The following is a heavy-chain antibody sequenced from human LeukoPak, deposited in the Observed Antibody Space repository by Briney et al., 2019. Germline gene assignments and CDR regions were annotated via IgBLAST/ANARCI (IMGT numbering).Heavy chain of an antibody. D-gene: IGHD3-22*01. CDR2: MNPNSGNT. Sequence: ASVKVSCKASGYTFTGYYMHWVRLATGQGLEWMGWMNPNSGNTGYAQKFQGRVTITRNTSISTAYMELSSLRSEDTAVYYCARVTLSRYDSSGYYSSDAFDIWGQGTMVTVSS. J-gene: IGHJ3*02. CDR3: ARVTLSRYDSSGYYSSDAFDI. V-gene: IGHV1-8*03. CDR1: GYTFTGYY.